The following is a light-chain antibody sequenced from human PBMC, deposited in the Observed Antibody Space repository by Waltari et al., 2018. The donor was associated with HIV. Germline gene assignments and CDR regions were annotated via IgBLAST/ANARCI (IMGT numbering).Light chain of an antibody. CDR1: SSNIGAGYD. J-gene: IGLJ1*01. V-gene: IGLV1-40*01. CDR3: QSYDSSLSGPFV. Sequence: QSVLTQPPSVSGAPGQRVTISCTGSSSNIGAGYDVQWYQQLPGTAPKLLVYGNSNRPSGVLDRFSGSKSGTSASLAITGLQAEDEADYYCQSYDSSLSGPFVFGAGTKVTVL. CDR2: GNS.